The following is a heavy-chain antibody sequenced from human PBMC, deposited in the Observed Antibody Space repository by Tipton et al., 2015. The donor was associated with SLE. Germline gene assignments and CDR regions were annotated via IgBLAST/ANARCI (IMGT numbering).Heavy chain of an antibody. CDR3: ARDRRGWYFDL. CDR1: GASITSSDW. Sequence: TLSLTCAVSGASITSSDWWSWVRQTPGKGLEYIGEIHHRGSTNYKSSLRGRVTISVDKSKNQFSLKLSSVTAADTAVYYCARDRRGWYFDLWGRGTLGTVSS. V-gene: IGHV4-4*02. J-gene: IGHJ2*01. CDR2: IHHRGST. D-gene: IGHD3-10*01.